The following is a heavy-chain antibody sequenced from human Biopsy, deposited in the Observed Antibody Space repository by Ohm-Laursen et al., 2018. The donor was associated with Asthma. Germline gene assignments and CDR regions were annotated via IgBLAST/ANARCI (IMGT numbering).Heavy chain of an antibody. D-gene: IGHD3-16*01. CDR3: ARMISYYDEMRDPFFDY. CDR1: GYIFTTYT. V-gene: IGHV7-4-1*01. Sequence: ASVKVSCKVSGYIFTTYTMNWVRQAPGQGLEWMGWINTDTGNPTYAQDFTGRFVFSLDTSVSTAYLQISSLKAEDTAVYYCARMISYYDEMRDPFFDYWGQGTLVTVSS. J-gene: IGHJ4*02. CDR2: INTDTGNP.